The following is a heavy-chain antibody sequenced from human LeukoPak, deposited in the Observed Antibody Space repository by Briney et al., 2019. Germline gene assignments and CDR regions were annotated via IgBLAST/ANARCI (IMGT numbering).Heavy chain of an antibody. CDR2: INHSGST. CDR3: ARVGVVPAANPLNYFDY. D-gene: IGHD2-2*01. CDR1: GGSFSGYY. J-gene: IGHJ4*02. V-gene: IGHV4-34*01. Sequence: SETLSLTCAVYGGSFSGYYWSWIRQPPGKGLEWIGEINHSGSTNYNPSLKSRVTISVDTSKNQFSLKLSSVTAADTAVYYCARVGVVPAANPLNYFDYWGQGTLVTVSS.